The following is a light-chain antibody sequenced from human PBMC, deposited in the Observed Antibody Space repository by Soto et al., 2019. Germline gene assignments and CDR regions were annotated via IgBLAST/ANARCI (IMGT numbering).Light chain of an antibody. J-gene: IGLJ2*01. CDR2: PNT. V-gene: IGLV1-44*01. CDR3: AAWDDRLDGVI. Sequence: QSVLTQSPSACGTPGQRVTISFSGGTSNIGTNTVNWYQQVPGTAPKLLLYPNTQRPSGVPDRFSGSKSGTAASLAISGLQSEDEADYYCAAWDDRLDGVIFGAGTKLTV. CDR1: TSNIGTNT.